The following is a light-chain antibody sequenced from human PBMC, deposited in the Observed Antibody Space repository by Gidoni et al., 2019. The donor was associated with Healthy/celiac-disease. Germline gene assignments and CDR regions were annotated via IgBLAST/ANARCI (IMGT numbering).Light chain of an antibody. CDR2: EVS. V-gene: IGLV2-14*01. CDR1: SSDVGGYNY. CDR3: SSYTSSSTLV. Sequence: QSALPQPASVSGSPGPSLTISCTGTSSDVGGYNYVSWYQQHPDKAPKRMIHEVSNRPSGVSNRFSGSKSGNTASLTISGLQAEDEADYYCSSYTSSSTLVFGGGTKLTVL. J-gene: IGLJ2*01.